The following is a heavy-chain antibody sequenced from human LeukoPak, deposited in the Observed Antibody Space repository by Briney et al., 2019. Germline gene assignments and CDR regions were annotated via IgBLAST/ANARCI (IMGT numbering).Heavy chain of an antibody. J-gene: IGHJ4*02. V-gene: IGHV3-23*01. CDR3: AKNGGGLGY. CDR1: GFPFSNYV. CDR2: ISGSGGST. Sequence: GGSLRLSCAASGFPFSNYVMTWVRQAPGKGLEWVAAISGSGGSTFYTDSVKGRFAISRDNSRNTVYLQMNSLTAEDTAVYYCAKNGGGLGYWGQGTLVTVSS. D-gene: IGHD3-16*01.